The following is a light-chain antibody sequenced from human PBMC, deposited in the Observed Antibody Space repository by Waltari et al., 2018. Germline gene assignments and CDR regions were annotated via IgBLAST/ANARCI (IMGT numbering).Light chain of an antibody. Sequence: SYELTQPPSVSVSPGQTARITCSGDALPKQYSFWYQQRSGQAPVVVIYKDTERPSGIPERFSGSSSGTRVTLTISGVQAEDEAEYYCQSTDNSGTYVVFGGGTKLTVL. V-gene: IGLV3-25*03. CDR3: QSTDNSGTYVV. J-gene: IGLJ2*01. CDR2: KDT. CDR1: ALPKQY.